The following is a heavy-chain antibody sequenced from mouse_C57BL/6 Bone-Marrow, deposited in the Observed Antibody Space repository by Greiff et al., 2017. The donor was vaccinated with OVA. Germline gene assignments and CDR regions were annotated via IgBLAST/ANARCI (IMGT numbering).Heavy chain of an antibody. V-gene: IGHV1-64*01. J-gene: IGHJ2*01. D-gene: IGHD1-1*01. CDR1: GYTFTSYW. Sequence: QVQLQQPGAELVKPGASVKLSCKASGYTFTSYWMHWVKQRPGQGLEWIGMIPPNSGRNTYNEKFKSKATLTVYKSSSTAYMQLSSLTSEGSAVYYCARGRYYYGSSGGYWGQGTTLTVSS. CDR2: IPPNSGRN. CDR3: ARGRYYYGSSGGY.